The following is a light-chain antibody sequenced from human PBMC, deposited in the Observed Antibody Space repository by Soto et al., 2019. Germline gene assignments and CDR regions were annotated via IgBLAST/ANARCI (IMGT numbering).Light chain of an antibody. CDR3: QHDNSFSIT. J-gene: IGKJ5*01. CDR1: QGIGSW. V-gene: IGKV1-12*01. Sequence: DIQMTQSPSSVSASIGDRVTITCRASQGIGSWLAWYQQKPGKAPKLMIYAASSLQSGVPSRFSGSGSGTDFTLTISSLQPEDFATYYCQHDNSFSITFGQGTRLEIK. CDR2: AAS.